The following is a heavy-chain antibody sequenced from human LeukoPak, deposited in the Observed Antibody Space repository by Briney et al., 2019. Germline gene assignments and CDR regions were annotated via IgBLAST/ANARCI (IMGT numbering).Heavy chain of an antibody. D-gene: IGHD4-17*01. V-gene: IGHV3-7*01. J-gene: IGHJ4*02. CDR3: AREHDYGDYVDY. CDR1: GFTFSSYW. Sequence: GGSLRLSCAASGFTFSSYWMSWVRQAPGKGLEWVANMKQDGSEKYYVDSVKGRFTISRDNAKNSVYLQMNSLRAENTAVYYCAREHDYGDYVDYWGQGTLVTVSS. CDR2: MKQDGSEK.